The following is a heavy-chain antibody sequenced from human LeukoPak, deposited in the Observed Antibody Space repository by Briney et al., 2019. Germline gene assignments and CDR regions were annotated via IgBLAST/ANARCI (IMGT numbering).Heavy chain of an antibody. V-gene: IGHV3-23*01. D-gene: IGHD3-22*01. CDR3: ASLYYYDCSGFYPFDH. CDR1: GFTFSSYA. Sequence: PGGSLRLSCAASGFTFSSYAMSWVRQAPGKGLEWVSAISGSGGSTYYADSVKGRFTISRDNSKNTLYLQMNSLRAEDTAVYYCASLYYYDCSGFYPFDHWGQGTLVTVSS. J-gene: IGHJ4*02. CDR2: ISGSGGST.